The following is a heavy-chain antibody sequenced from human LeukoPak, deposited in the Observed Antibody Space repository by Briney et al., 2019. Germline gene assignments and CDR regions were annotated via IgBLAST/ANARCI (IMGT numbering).Heavy chain of an antibody. CDR2: ISAYNGNT. V-gene: IGHV1-18*01. CDR3: ARVYSSGWSDRFDY. CDR1: GYTFTSHG. J-gene: IGHJ4*02. Sequence: ASVKVSCKASGYTFTSHGISWVRQAPGQGLEWMGWISAYNGNTNYAQKLQGRVTMTTDTSTSTAYMELRSLRSDDTAVYYCARVYSSGWSDRFDYWGQGTLVTVSS. D-gene: IGHD6-19*01.